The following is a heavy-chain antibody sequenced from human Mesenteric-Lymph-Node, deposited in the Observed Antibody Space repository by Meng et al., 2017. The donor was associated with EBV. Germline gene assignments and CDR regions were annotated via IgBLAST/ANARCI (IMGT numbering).Heavy chain of an antibody. V-gene: IGHV4-4*02. CDR3: ARESYYDSRGPWFDP. CDR1: GAPISSSNW. Sequence: GRLEGLGPGLVKPSGAPSPTCAGPGAPISSSNWWSWVRPPPGKGLEWIGEIYQSGSTNYNPSLKSRVTISVDKSKNHFSLKLSSVTAADTAVYYCARESYYDSRGPWFDPWGQGTLVTVSS. CDR2: IYQSGST. D-gene: IGHD3-22*01. J-gene: IGHJ5*02.